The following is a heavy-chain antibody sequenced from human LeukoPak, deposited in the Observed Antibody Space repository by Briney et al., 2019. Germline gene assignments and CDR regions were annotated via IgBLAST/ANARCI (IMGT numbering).Heavy chain of an antibody. CDR3: ARDQVGCGGDCYGDAFDL. V-gene: IGHV3-48*02. CDR2: ISRRSNTI. J-gene: IGHJ3*01. Sequence: GGSLRLSCAASGFTFSGYSMNWVRQAPGKGLEWVSYISRRSNTIIYADSVKGRFTISRDNTKNSLYLQMNTLRDEDTAVYYCARDQVGCGGDCYGDAFDLWGQGTLVTVSS. CDR1: GFTFSGYS. D-gene: IGHD2-21*02.